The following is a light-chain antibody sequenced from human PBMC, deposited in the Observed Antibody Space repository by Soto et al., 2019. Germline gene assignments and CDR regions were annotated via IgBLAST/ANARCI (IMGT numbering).Light chain of an antibody. CDR2: EDT. Sequence: QSALTQPVSVSGSPGQSITISCTGTSSDVGSYDLVSWYQQPPGKAPKLMIYEDTKRPSGISTRFSGSKSGNAASLTISGLQAEDEADYYCCSYAGSGTFVFGTGTKVTVL. V-gene: IGLV2-23*01. CDR1: SSDVGSYDL. J-gene: IGLJ1*01. CDR3: CSYAGSGTFV.